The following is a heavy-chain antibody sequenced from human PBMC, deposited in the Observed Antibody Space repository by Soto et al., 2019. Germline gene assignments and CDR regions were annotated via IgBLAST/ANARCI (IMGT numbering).Heavy chain of an antibody. Sequence: ASVKVSCKASGYTFTSYDINWVRQATGQGLEWMGWMNPNSGNTGYAQKFQGRVTMTRNTSINTAYMELSSLRSEDTAVYYCARENCSGGSCYKVWFDYWGQGTLVTVSS. J-gene: IGHJ4*02. CDR3: ARENCSGGSCYKVWFDY. V-gene: IGHV1-8*01. CDR1: GYTFTSYD. D-gene: IGHD2-15*01. CDR2: MNPNSGNT.